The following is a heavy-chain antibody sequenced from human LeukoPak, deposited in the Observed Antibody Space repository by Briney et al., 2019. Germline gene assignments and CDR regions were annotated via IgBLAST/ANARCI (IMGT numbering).Heavy chain of an antibody. CDR2: IYPGDSDT. CDR3: ARRPTWYYDSSGYYYGEFDY. V-gene: IGHV5-51*01. Sequence: GESLKISCKGSGSRFTSYWIGWVRQMPGKGLEWMGIIYPGDSDTRYSPSFQGQVTISADKSISTAYLQWSSLKASDTAMYYCARRPTWYYDSSGYYYGEFDYWGQGTLVTVSS. D-gene: IGHD3-22*01. CDR1: GSRFTSYW. J-gene: IGHJ4*02.